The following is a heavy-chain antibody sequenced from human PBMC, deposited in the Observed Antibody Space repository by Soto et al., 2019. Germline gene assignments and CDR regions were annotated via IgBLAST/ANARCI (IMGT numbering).Heavy chain of an antibody. CDR2: INPNSGGT. Sequence: GASVKVSCKASGYTFTGYYMHWVRQAPGQGLEWMGWINPNSGGTNYAQKFQGRVTMTRDTSISTAYMELSRLRPDDTAVYYCARVWSDMRIYYYYGMDVWGQGTTVTVSS. CDR3: ARVWSDMRIYYYYGMDV. CDR1: GYTFTGYY. J-gene: IGHJ6*02. V-gene: IGHV1-2*02. D-gene: IGHD3-10*01.